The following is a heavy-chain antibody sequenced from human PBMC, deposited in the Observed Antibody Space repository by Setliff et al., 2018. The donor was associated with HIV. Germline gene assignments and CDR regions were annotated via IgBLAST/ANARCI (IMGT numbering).Heavy chain of an antibody. Sequence: SETLSLTCAVYGGSFNNYYWTWIRQSPGKGLEWIGETSHSGNPNYNPSLKSRVTISADTSKNQFSLKLSSVTPADTAVYFCARGTAPRRGTNYGGNYPLDYWGQGTLVTVSS. CDR3: ARGTAPRRGTNYGGNYPLDY. V-gene: IGHV4-34*01. CDR2: TSHSGNP. J-gene: IGHJ4*02. D-gene: IGHD4-17*01. CDR1: GGSFNNYY.